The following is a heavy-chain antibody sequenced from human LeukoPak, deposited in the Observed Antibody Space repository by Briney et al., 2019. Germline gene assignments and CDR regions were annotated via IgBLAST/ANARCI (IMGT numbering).Heavy chain of an antibody. J-gene: IGHJ4*02. CDR2: IRYDGSNK. CDR1: GSTFSSYG. D-gene: IGHD3-16*01. Sequence: PGGSLRLSXAASGSTFSSYGMHWVCQAPGKGLEWVAFIRYDGSNKYYADSVKDRFTISRDNSKNTLYLQMNSLRAEDTAVYHCAIGGQITAYYFDYWGQGTLVIVSS. CDR3: AIGGQITAYYFDY. V-gene: IGHV3-30*02.